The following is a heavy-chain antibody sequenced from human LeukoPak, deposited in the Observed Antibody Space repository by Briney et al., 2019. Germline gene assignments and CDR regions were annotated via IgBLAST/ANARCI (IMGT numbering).Heavy chain of an antibody. V-gene: IGHV4-59*08. CDR2: IYYSGST. CDR3: ARFYYDSSGSADY. Sequence: SETLSLTCTVSGGSISSYYWSWVRQPPGKGLEWIGYIYYSGSTYYNPSLKSRVTISVDTSKNQFSLKLSSVTAADTAVYYCARFYYDSSGSADYWGQGTLVTVSS. J-gene: IGHJ4*02. CDR1: GGSISSYY. D-gene: IGHD3-22*01.